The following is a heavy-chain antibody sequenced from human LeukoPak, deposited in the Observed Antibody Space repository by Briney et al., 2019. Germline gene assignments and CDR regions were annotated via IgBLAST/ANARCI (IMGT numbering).Heavy chain of an antibody. J-gene: IGHJ5*02. Sequence: GGSLRLSCAASGFTFSSYSMNWVRQAPGKGLEWVSSISSSSSYIYYADSVKGRFTISRDNSKNTLYLQMNSLRAEDTAVYYCAKDRGSSWFFDPWGQGTLVTVSS. D-gene: IGHD6-13*01. V-gene: IGHV3-21*01. CDR2: ISSSSSYI. CDR3: AKDRGSSWFFDP. CDR1: GFTFSSYS.